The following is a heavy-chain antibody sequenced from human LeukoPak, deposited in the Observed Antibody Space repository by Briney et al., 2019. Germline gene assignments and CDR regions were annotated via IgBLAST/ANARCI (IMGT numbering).Heavy chain of an antibody. Sequence: ASEKVSCKASGYTFTSYGISWVRQAPGQGLEWMGWISAYNGNTNYAQKLQGRVTMTTDTSTSTAYMELRSLRSDDTAVYYCASSYDILTSNGMDVWGQGTTVTVSS. V-gene: IGHV1-18*01. CDR1: GYTFTSYG. J-gene: IGHJ6*02. D-gene: IGHD3-9*01. CDR3: ASSYDILTSNGMDV. CDR2: ISAYNGNT.